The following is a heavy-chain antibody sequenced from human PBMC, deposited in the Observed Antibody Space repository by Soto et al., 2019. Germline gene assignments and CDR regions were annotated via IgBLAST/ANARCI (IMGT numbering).Heavy chain of an antibody. Sequence: ASVKVSCKASGYTFRNFGISWVRQAPGQGLEWMGWISAYNANANYAQKFQGRLTMTADTSTSTAYMELRSLRSDDTAVYYCARGSPTLAVPTDYWGQGTLVTVSS. J-gene: IGHJ4*02. CDR2: ISAYNANA. CDR1: GYTFRNFG. D-gene: IGHD6-19*01. V-gene: IGHV1-18*01. CDR3: ARGSPTLAVPTDY.